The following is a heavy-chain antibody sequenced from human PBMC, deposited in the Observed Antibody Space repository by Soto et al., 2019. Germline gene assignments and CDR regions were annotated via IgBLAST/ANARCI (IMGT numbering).Heavy chain of an antibody. CDR3: ARGGSGYTWFNEF. Sequence: QEQLVQSGAEVKKPGSSVKVSCKASGGLFSSYPISWVRQVPGQGLEWMGGFIPVFQTAYYTQRFQGRVTITADESTITAYMEPSSLRSEDTAIYYCARGGSGYTWFNEFWGQGTLVTVSS. D-gene: IGHD3-22*01. CDR2: FIPVFQTA. V-gene: IGHV1-69*01. J-gene: IGHJ4*02. CDR1: GGLFSSYP.